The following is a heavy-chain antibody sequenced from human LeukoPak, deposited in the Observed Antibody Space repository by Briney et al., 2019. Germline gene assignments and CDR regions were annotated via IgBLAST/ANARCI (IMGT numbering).Heavy chain of an antibody. D-gene: IGHD3-10*01. V-gene: IGHV3-30-3*01. Sequence: GGSLRLSCAASGFTFSSYAMHWVRQAPGKGLEWVAVISYDGGNKYYADSVKGRFTISRDNSKNTLYLQMNSLRAEDTAVYYCAYGSGSYYNPTAFDIWGQGSMVTVSS. CDR2: ISYDGGNK. CDR3: AYGSGSYYNPTAFDI. CDR1: GFTFSSYA. J-gene: IGHJ3*02.